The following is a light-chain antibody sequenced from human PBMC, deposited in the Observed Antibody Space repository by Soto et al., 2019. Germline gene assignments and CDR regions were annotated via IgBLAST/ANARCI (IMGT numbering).Light chain of an antibody. Sequence: QPVLTQPPSASASLGASVKLTCTLSSGHSSYAIAWHQQQPEKGPRYLMKLNSDGSHNKGDGIPDRFSGSSSGTERYLTISSLQSEDEADYCCQTWGTGIQVFGGGTKVTVL. J-gene: IGLJ2*01. V-gene: IGLV4-69*02. CDR3: QTWGTGIQV. CDR2: LNSDGSH. CDR1: SGHSSYA.